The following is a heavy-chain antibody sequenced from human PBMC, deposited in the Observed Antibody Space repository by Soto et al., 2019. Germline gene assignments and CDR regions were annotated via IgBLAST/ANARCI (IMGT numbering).Heavy chain of an antibody. V-gene: IGHV1-24*01. D-gene: IGHD2-15*01. J-gene: IGHJ5*02. CDR3: ATGGVLGYCSGGSCYSRHNWFDP. CDR2: FDPEDGET. CDR1: GYTLTELS. Sequence: ASVKVSCKVSGYTLTELSMHWVRQAPGKGLEWMGGFDPEDGETIYAQKFQGRVTMTEDTSTDTAYMELSSLRSEDTAVCYCATGGVLGYCSGGSCYSRHNWFDPWGQGTLVTVS.